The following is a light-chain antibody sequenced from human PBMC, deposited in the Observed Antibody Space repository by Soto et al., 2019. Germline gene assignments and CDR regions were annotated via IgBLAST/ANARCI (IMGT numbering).Light chain of an antibody. J-gene: IGKJ4*01. Sequence: AIRMTQSPSSLSASTGDRVTITCRASQGISSYLAWYQQKPGKAPKLLIYAASTLQSGVPSRFSGSGSGTDFTLTISGLQSEDFATDYCQQYYSYPLTFGGGTKVEIK. V-gene: IGKV1-8*01. CDR2: AAS. CDR3: QQYYSYPLT. CDR1: QGISSY.